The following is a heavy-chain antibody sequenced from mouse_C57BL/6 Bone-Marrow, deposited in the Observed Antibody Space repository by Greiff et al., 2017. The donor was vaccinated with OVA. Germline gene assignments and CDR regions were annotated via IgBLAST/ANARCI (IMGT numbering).Heavy chain of an antibody. J-gene: IGHJ2*01. CDR2: ISDGGSYT. CDR3: ANLLWLRPYYFDY. V-gene: IGHV5-4*03. Sequence: EVKVVESGGGLVKPGGSLKLSCAASGFTFSSYAMSWVRQTPEKRLEWVATISDGGSYTYYPDNVKGRFTISRDNAKNNLYLQMSHLKSEDTAMYYCANLLWLRPYYFDYWGQGTTLTVSS. D-gene: IGHD2-2*01. CDR1: GFTFSSYA.